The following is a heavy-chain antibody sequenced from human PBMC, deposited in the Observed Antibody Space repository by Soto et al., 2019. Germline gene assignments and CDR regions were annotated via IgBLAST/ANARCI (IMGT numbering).Heavy chain of an antibody. V-gene: IGHV3-33*01. D-gene: IGHD3-16*01. J-gene: IGHJ4*02. Sequence: QVQLVESGGGVVQPGRSLRLSCTASGFSFSSYGMHWVRQAPGKGLEWVAVIWYDGSNTYYADSVKGRFTISRDNSKNTLYLQMNSLRAEDTAVYYCARGRDGGYFDSWGQGTLVTVSS. CDR2: IWYDGSNT. CDR1: GFSFSSYG. CDR3: ARGRDGGYFDS.